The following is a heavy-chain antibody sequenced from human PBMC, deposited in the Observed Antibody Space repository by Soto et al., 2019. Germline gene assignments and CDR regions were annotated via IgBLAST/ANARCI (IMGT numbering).Heavy chain of an antibody. CDR1: GGTLSSYA. D-gene: IGHD5-12*01. CDR2: IIPNHGKT. CDR3: ARREYSGYDLKYYYYYMDV. V-gene: IGHV1-69*04. J-gene: IGHJ6*03. Sequence: SVKVSCKASGGTLSSYAISWVRQAPGQRLDWMGRIIPNHGKTNYAQKFQGRVTITADTSTSTAYMELRSLRSDDTAVYYCARREYSGYDLKYYYYYMDVWGKGTTVTVSS.